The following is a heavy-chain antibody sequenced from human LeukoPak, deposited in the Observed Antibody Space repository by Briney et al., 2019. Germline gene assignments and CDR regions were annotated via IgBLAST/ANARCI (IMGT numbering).Heavy chain of an antibody. V-gene: IGHV3-7*02. J-gene: IGHJ4*02. Sequence: GGSLRLSCLASGLTFSNAWMSWVRQAPGKGLEWVANIKQDGSEKYYVDSVKGRFTISRDNAQNSLYLQMNSLRAEDTAVYYCASGGPHYYDTSGYYGIDYWGQGSLVTVSS. D-gene: IGHD3-22*01. CDR3: ASGGPHYYDTSGYYGIDY. CDR1: GLTFSNAW. CDR2: IKQDGSEK.